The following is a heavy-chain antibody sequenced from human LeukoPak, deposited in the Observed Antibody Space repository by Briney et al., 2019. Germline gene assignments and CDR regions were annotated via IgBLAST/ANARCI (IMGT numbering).Heavy chain of an antibody. Sequence: GGSLRLXCAASGFTFSSYAMSWVRQAPGKVLEWVSAISGSGGSTYYADSVKGRFTISRDNSKNTLYLQMNSLRAEDTAVYYCAKSMAFSAAAASFDYWGQGTLVTVSS. CDR3: AKSMAFSAAAASFDY. J-gene: IGHJ4*02. V-gene: IGHV3-23*01. CDR1: GFTFSSYA. CDR2: ISGSGGST. D-gene: IGHD6-13*01.